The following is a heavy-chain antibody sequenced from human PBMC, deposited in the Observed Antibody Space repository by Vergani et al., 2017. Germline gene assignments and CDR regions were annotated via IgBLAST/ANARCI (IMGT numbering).Heavy chain of an antibody. CDR1: GFTFSSYD. V-gene: IGHV3-13*01. CDR3: ARGGMTTAYYYYYMDV. Sequence: EVQLVESGGGLVQPGGSLRLSCAASGFTFSSYDMHWVRQATGKGLEWVSAIGTAGDTYYPGSVKGRFTISRENAKNSLYLQMNSLRAGDTAEYYCARGGMTTAYYYYYMDVWGKGTTVTVSS. CDR2: IGTAGDT. D-gene: IGHD4-11*01. J-gene: IGHJ6*03.